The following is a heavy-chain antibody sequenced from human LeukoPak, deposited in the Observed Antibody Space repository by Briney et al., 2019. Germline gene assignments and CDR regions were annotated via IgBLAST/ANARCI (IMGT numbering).Heavy chain of an antibody. Sequence: SETLPLTCPVSGASVSSASYWSWIRQPPGKGVEWIAHIYNGVNTNYNPSLKSRVTISVDTSKNQFSLRLNSVTAADTAVYYCARSRAFNSGAFDPWGQGSLVTVSS. CDR3: ARSRAFNSGAFDP. V-gene: IGHV4-61*01. D-gene: IGHD1-26*01. J-gene: IGHJ5*02. CDR1: GASVSSASY. CDR2: IYNGVNT.